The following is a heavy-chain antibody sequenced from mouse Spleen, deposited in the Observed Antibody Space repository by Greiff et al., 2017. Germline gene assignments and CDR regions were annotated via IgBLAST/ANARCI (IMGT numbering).Heavy chain of an antibody. CDR2: IDPSDSYT. Sequence: VQLQQSGAELVRPGTSVKLSCKASGYTFTSYWMHWVKQRPGQGLEWIGVIDPSDSYTNYNQKFKGKATLTVDTSSSTAYMQLSSLTSEDSAVYYCARRPIYYYGRGDYWGQGTTLTVSS. CDR1: GYTFTSYW. V-gene: IGHV1-59*01. J-gene: IGHJ2*01. CDR3: ARRPIYYYGRGDY. D-gene: IGHD1-1*01.